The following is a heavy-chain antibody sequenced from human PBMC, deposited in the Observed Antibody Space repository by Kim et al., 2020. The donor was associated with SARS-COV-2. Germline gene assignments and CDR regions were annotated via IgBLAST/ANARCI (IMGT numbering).Heavy chain of an antibody. CDR2: ISAYNDNT. D-gene: IGHD3-16*01. Sequence: ASVKVSCKASGYTFTNYGINWVRQAPGQGLEWLGWISAYNDNTNYAQKLQGRVTMTTDTSTSTAYMELRSLRSDDTAVYYCARVGETYDYVWGSYRMNWFDPGGQGTLVTVSS. CDR1: GYTFTNYG. CDR3: ARVGETYDYVWGSYRMNWFDP. J-gene: IGHJ5*02. V-gene: IGHV1-18*01.